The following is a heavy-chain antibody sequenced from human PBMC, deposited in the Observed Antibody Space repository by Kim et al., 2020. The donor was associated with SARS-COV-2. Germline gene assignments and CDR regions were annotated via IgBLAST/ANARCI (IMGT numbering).Heavy chain of an antibody. CDR3: AKSPSYYDSSGHLYYYYG. J-gene: IGHJ6*01. Sequence: GGSLRLSCAASGFTFSSYGMHWVRQAPGKGLEWVAVISYDGSNKYYADSVKGRFTISRDNSKNTLYLQMNSLRAEDTAVYYCAKSPSYYDSSGHLYYYYG. CDR2: ISYDGSNK. D-gene: IGHD3-22*01. CDR1: GFTFSSYG. V-gene: IGHV3-30*18.